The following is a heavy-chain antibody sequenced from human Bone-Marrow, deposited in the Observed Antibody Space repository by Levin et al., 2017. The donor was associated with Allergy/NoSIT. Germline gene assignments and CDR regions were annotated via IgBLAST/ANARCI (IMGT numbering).Heavy chain of an antibody. CDR1: GFTFNIYP. J-gene: IGHJ4*02. V-gene: IGHV3-23*01. Sequence: GGSLRLSCGASGFTFNIYPMNWVRQAPGKGLEWVSTISGSGASTYYVDSVKGRFTISRDNSKNTLYLQMNSLRAEDTAVYYCATAGYCSGNRCSDSDYWGQGTSVTVSS. CDR3: ATAGYCSGNRCSDSDY. CDR2: ISGSGAST. D-gene: IGHD2-15*01.